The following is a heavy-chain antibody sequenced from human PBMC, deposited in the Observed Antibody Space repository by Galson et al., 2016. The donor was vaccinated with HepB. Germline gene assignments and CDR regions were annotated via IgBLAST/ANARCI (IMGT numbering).Heavy chain of an antibody. D-gene: IGHD3-22*01. CDR2: FDPEDDET. J-gene: IGHJ4*02. CDR1: GYTLTELS. Sequence: SVKVSCKVSGYTLTELSMHWVRQAPGKGLEWMGGFDPEDDETIYAQKFQGRVTMTEDTSADTAYMELSSLRSEDTAVYYWATPGSSDYYEPGLDYWGQGTLVTVSS. CDR3: ATPGSSDYYEPGLDY. V-gene: IGHV1-24*01.